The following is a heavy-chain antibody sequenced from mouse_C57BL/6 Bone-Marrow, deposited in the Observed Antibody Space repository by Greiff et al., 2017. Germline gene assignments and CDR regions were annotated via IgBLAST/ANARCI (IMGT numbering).Heavy chain of an antibody. Sequence: EVNVVESGGGLVKPGGSLKLSCAASGFTFSDYGMHWVRQAPEKGLEWVAYISSGSSTIYYADTVKGRFPISRDNAKNTLFLQMTSLRSEDTAMYYCARITTVVATYYFDYWGQGTTLTVSS. V-gene: IGHV5-17*01. D-gene: IGHD1-1*01. CDR3: ARITTVVATYYFDY. CDR1: GFTFSDYG. CDR2: ISSGSSTI. J-gene: IGHJ2*01.